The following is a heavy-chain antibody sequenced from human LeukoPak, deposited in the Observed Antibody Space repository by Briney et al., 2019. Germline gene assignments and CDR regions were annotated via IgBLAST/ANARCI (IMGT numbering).Heavy chain of an antibody. CDR1: GYTFIHHY. CDR3: ARIYRGPDD. J-gene: IGHJ4*02. Sequence: ASVKVSCKASGYTFIHHYIHWVRQAPGQSLEWMGWINPNSGDTDYAQKFQGRVTMTRDTSISTAYMDLTRLTSDDTAVYYCARIYRGPDDWGQGTLVTASS. D-gene: IGHD3-16*02. V-gene: IGHV1-2*02. CDR2: INPNSGDT.